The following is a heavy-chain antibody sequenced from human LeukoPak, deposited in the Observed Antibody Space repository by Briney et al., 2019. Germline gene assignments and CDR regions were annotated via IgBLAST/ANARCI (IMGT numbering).Heavy chain of an antibody. CDR1: GFTFSGYA. V-gene: IGHV3-23*01. J-gene: IGHJ4*02. Sequence: GGSLRLSCAASGFTFSGYAMSWVRQAPGKGLEWVSAISGSGGSTYYADSVKGRFTISRDNSKNTLYLQMNSLRAEDTAVYYCAKAPYYGSGSSFYYFDYWGQGTLVTVSS. D-gene: IGHD3-10*01. CDR3: AKAPYYGSGSSFYYFDY. CDR2: ISGSGGST.